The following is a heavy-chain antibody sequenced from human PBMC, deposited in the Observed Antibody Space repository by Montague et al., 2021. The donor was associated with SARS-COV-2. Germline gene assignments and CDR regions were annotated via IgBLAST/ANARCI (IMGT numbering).Heavy chain of an antibody. Sequence: SETLSLTCTVSGGSISSCYWSWIRQPPGKGLEWIGYIYYSGSTNYNPSLKSRVTISVDTSKNQFSLKLSSVTAADTAVYYCARGAGRGSGYGKYYYYYYGMDVWGQGTTVTVSS. CDR2: IYYSGST. CDR3: ARGAGRGSGYGKYYYYYYGMDV. V-gene: IGHV4-59*01. D-gene: IGHD5-12*01. CDR1: GGSISSCY. J-gene: IGHJ6*02.